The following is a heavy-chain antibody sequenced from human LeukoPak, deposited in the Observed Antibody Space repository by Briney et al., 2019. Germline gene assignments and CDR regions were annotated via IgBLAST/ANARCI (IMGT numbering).Heavy chain of an antibody. D-gene: IGHD2-15*01. V-gene: IGHV3-48*03. J-gene: IGHJ4*02. Sequence: GGSLRLSCAASGFTFSSYVMNWVRQAPGKGLEWVSYISSSGSSIYYADSVKGRFSISRDNAKNSLFLQMNSLRAEDTAVYYCARAGTIVVPDYWGQGTLVTVSS. CDR3: ARAGTIVVPDY. CDR2: ISSSGSSI. CDR1: GFTFSSYV.